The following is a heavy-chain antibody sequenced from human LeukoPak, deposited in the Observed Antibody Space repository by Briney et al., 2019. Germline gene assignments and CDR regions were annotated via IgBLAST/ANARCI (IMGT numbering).Heavy chain of an antibody. D-gene: IGHD1-7*01. Sequence: SETLSLTCAVYGGSFSGYYWSWIRQPPGKGLEGIGEINHSGSTNYNPSLKSRVTISVDASKNQLSLKLSSVTAADTAVYYCARGITGTEWGQGTLVTVSS. V-gene: IGHV4-34*01. CDR2: INHSGST. J-gene: IGHJ4*02. CDR1: GGSFSGYY. CDR3: ARGITGTE.